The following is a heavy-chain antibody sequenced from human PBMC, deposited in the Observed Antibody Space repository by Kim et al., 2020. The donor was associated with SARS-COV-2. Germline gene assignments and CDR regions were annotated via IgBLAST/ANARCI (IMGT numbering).Heavy chain of an antibody. J-gene: IGHJ4*01. CDR2: IYYSGST. CDR3: ARMSGGPTVTISTFDY. CDR1: GGSISSYY. Sequence: SETLSLTCTVSGGSISSYYWSWIRQPPGKGLEWIGYIYYSGSTNYNPSLTSRVTISVDTSKHQFSLTLRPVTAADTAVSSFARMSGGPTVTISTFDYW. D-gene: IGHD4-17*01. V-gene: IGHV4-59*08.